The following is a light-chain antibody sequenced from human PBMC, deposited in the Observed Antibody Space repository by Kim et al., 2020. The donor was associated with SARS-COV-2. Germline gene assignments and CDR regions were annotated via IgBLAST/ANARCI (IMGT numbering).Light chain of an antibody. CDR3: NPRDSNDNVV. J-gene: IGLJ2*01. CDR2: GKN. Sequence: SSELTQDPAVSVALGQTVRITCQGDSLRSYYATWYQHKPGQAPILVIYGKNNRPSGIPDRFSASSSGNTASLTITGTQAGDEADYYCNPRDSNDNVVFGG. CDR1: SLRSYY. V-gene: IGLV3-19*01.